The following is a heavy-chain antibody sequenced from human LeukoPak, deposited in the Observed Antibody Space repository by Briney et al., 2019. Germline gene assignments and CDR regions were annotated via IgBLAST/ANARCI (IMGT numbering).Heavy chain of an antibody. CDR2: IKQDGSEK. CDR1: GFTLRIYC. V-gene: IGHV3-7*01. D-gene: IGHD2/OR15-2a*01. CDR3: ARRFGYNFLYS. J-gene: IGHJ4*02. Sequence: GGSVRLPCRAWGFTLRIYCMIGVRQAPGRGWEGVTNIKQDGSEKYYVDSVKGRFTVYRDNDKNTLYLQINSVRGEDTYVYYCARRFGYNFLYSWGQGTLVTVSS.